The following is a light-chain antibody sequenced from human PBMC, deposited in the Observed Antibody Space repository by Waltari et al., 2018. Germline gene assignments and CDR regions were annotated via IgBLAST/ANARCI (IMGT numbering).Light chain of an antibody. J-gene: IGLJ1*01. CDR3: CSFTPSLTYV. Sequence: QSALTQPPSVSGSPRQSVTISCTGTSSELGTYNRFSWYQQTPGTAPKLMIYDVSNRPSGVPDRFSGSKSGNTASLTISALQAEDEADYYCCSFTPSLTYVFGTGTKVTVL. V-gene: IGLV2-18*02. CDR2: DVS. CDR1: SSELGTYNR.